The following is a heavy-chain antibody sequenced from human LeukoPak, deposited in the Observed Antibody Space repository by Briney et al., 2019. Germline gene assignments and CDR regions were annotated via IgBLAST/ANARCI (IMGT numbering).Heavy chain of an antibody. D-gene: IGHD2-15*01. CDR3: AKEEDIIILSCGSSYDY. V-gene: IGHV3-23*01. CDR2: ISGGGGST. CDR1: GFTFSSHD. J-gene: IGHJ4*02. Sequence: GGSLRLSCAPSGFTFSSHDMSWVRQAPGKGLEWVSVISGGGGSTYYADSVKGRFTISRDNSKNTLYLQMNSLRAEDTAVYYCAKEEDIIILSCGSSYDYRGQGNLVTVSS.